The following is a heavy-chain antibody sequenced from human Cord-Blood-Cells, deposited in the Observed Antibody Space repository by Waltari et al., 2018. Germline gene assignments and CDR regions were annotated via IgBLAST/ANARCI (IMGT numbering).Heavy chain of an antibody. CDR3: AREVGCSSTSCFDY. Sequence: QVQLVQSGAEVKKPGASVKVSCKASGYIFTSYDINWVRQATGQGLEWMGGMNPNSGNTGYAQKFQGRVTITRNTSISTAYMELSSLSSEDTAVYYCAREVGCSSTSCFDYWGQGTLVTVSS. CDR1: GYIFTSYD. D-gene: IGHD2-2*01. CDR2: MNPNSGNT. J-gene: IGHJ4*02. V-gene: IGHV1-8*03.